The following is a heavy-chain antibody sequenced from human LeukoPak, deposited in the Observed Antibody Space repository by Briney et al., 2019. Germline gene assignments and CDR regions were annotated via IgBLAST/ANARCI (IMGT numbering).Heavy chain of an antibody. CDR3: ARGDSSSLWGLSYYYYGMDV. V-gene: IGHV3-74*01. D-gene: IGHD6-6*01. J-gene: IGHJ6*02. CDR2: INSDGSST. CDR1: GFTFSSYW. Sequence: GGSLRLSCAASGFTFSSYWMQWVRQAPGKGLVWVSRINSDGSSTSYADSVKGRFTISRDNAKNTLYLQMNSLRAEDTAVYYCARGDSSSLWGLSYYYYGMDVWGQGTTVTVSS.